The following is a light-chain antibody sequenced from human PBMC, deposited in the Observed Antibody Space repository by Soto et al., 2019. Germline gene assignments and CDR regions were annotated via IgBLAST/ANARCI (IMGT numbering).Light chain of an antibody. CDR1: QSFSGSY. J-gene: IGKJ4*01. V-gene: IGKV3D-7*01. Sequence: EIVMTQSPATLSLSPGERATLSCRASQSFSGSYLSWYQQKPGQAPRLLIYGASTRATGVPARFSGSGSGTDFTLTINGLQPEDFAVYYCEQDYSLPKTFGGGTKVEIK. CDR3: EQDYSLPKT. CDR2: GAS.